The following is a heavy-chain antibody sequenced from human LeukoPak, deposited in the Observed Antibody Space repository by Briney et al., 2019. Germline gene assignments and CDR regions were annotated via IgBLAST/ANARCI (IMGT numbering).Heavy chain of an antibody. V-gene: IGHV4-34*01. D-gene: IGHD4-11*01. J-gene: IGHJ4*02. CDR3: ASDETTVTISGFY. CDR1: GGSFSGYY. Sequence: SETLSLTCAVYGGSFSGYYWSWIRQPPGKGLEWIGEINHSGSTNYNPSLKSRVTISVDTSKNQFSLKLSSVTAAGTAVYYCASDETTVTISGFYWGQGTLVTVSS. CDR2: INHSGST.